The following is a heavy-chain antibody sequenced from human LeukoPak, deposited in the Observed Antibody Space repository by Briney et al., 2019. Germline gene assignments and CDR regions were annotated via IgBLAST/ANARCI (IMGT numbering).Heavy chain of an antibody. Sequence: SETLSLTCAVSGYSISSGYYWGWIRQPPGKGLEWIGSIYHSGSTYYNPSLKSRVTISVDTSKNQFSLKLSSVTAADTAVYYCARRLQHNWFDPWGQGTLVTVS. J-gene: IGHJ5*02. CDR3: ARRLQHNWFDP. CDR1: GYSISSGYY. V-gene: IGHV4-38-2*01. CDR2: IYHSGST. D-gene: IGHD5-24*01.